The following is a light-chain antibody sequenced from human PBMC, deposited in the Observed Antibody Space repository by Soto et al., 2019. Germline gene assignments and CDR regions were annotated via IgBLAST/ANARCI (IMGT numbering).Light chain of an antibody. Sequence: DIQMTQSPSTLSASVGDRVTITCRASQSISSWLAWYQQKPGKAPKLLIYDASSLESGVPSRFSGSGSGTEFTLTMSSLQPDDFATYYCQQYNSYHWTFGQGTKVEIK. J-gene: IGKJ1*01. CDR2: DAS. CDR1: QSISSW. CDR3: QQYNSYHWT. V-gene: IGKV1-5*01.